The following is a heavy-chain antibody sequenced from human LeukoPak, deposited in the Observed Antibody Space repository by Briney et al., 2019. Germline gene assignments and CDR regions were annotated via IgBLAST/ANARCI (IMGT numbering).Heavy chain of an antibody. CDR3: ARGTEINFDY. Sequence: PGGSLRLSCAASGFTFSSYSMNWARQAPGKGLEWVSSISSSSSYIYYADSVKGRFTISRDNAKNSLYLQMNSLRAEDTAVYYCARGTEINFDYWGQGTLVTVSS. J-gene: IGHJ4*02. CDR1: GFTFSSYS. D-gene: IGHD1-1*01. CDR2: ISSSSSYI. V-gene: IGHV3-21*01.